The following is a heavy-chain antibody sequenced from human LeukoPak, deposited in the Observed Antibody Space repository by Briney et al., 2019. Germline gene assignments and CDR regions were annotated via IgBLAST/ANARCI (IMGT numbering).Heavy chain of an antibody. V-gene: IGHV3-9*01. CDR2: ISWNSGSM. CDR1: GFTFDDYG. CDR3: AKDIYYYGSAYMEV. D-gene: IGHD3-10*01. J-gene: IGHJ6*03. Sequence: GGSLRLSCAASGFTFDDYGMSWVRRAPGKGLEWVSGISWNSGSMGCADSVKGRFTISRDNAKNSLYLQMNSLRAEDTALYYCAKDIYYYGSAYMEVWGKGTTVTVSS.